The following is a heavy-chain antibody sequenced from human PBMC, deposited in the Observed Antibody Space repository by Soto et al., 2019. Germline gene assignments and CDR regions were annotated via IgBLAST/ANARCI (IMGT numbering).Heavy chain of an antibody. Sequence: QVQLVQSGAEVKKPGSSVKVSCKASGGTFSSYAISWVRQAPGQGLEWMGGIIPIFGTANYAQKFQCRATVTANETRRQAYKELRSVGAEDTAVYYCAIIGMATARRLNDYWGQGTLVTVSS. CDR3: AIIGMATARRLNDY. D-gene: IGHD5-18*01. CDR2: IIPIFGTA. V-gene: IGHV1-69*12. J-gene: IGHJ4*02. CDR1: GGTFSSYA.